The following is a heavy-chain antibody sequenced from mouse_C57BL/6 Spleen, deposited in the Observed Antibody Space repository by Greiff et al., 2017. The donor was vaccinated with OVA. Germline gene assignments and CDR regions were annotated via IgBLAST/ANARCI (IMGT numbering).Heavy chain of an antibody. V-gene: IGHV3-6*01. CDR1: GYSITSGYY. D-gene: IGHD2-4*01. J-gene: IGHJ4*01. CDR3: ARPYDYDLGYYAMDY. CDR2: ISYDGSN. Sequence: EVQLQESGPGLVKPSQSLSLTCSVTGYSITSGYYWNWIRQFPGNKLEWMGYISYDGSNNYNPSLKNRISLTRDTSKNQFILKLNSVTTEDTATYYCARPYDYDLGYYAMDYWGQGTSVTVSS.